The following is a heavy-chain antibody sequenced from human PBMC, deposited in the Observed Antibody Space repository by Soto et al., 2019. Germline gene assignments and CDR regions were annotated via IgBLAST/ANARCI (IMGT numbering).Heavy chain of an antibody. Sequence: QVQLVQSGAEVKKPGASVKVSCKASGYTFTSYAMHWVRQAPGQRLEWMGWINAGNGNRKYSQKFQGRVTITRDTSASKAYMELSSLRTEDTAVYYYARDSPPSDYWGQGTLVTVSS. CDR1: GYTFTSYA. J-gene: IGHJ4*02. V-gene: IGHV1-3*01. CDR2: INAGNGNR. CDR3: ARDSPPSDY.